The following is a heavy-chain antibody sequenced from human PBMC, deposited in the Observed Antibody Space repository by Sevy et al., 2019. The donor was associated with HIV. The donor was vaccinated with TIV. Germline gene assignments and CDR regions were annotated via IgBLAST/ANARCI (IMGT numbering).Heavy chain of an antibody. J-gene: IGHJ4*02. CDR2: IKKDGTDK. CDR1: GFTFSNHW. Sequence: GGSLRLSCAVSGFTFSNHWMTWVRQAPGKGLEWVANIKKDGTDKYYVDSVMGRFSSSRDNAKDLLYLQMNSLRVEDTAVYYCARDRRVEYGGSDYWGQGTLVTVSS. CDR3: ARDRRVEYGGSDY. D-gene: IGHD3-10*01. V-gene: IGHV3-7*03.